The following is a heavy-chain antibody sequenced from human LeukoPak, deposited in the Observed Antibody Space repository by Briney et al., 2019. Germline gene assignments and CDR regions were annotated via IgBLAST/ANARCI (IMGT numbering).Heavy chain of an antibody. CDR1: GGSSSGYY. V-gene: IGHV4-34*01. J-gene: IGHJ4*02. CDR3: ARGQLVYYYDSSGYYYFDY. Sequence: SETLSLTCAVYGGSSSGYYWSWIRQPPGKGLEWIGEINHSGSTNYNPSLKSRVTISVDTSKNQFSLKLSSVTAADTAVYYCARGQLVYYYDSSGYYYFDYWGQGTLVTVSS. D-gene: IGHD3-22*01. CDR2: INHSGST.